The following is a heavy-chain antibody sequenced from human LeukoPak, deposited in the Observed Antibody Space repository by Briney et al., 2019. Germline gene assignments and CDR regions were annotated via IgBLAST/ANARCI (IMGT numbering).Heavy chain of an antibody. V-gene: IGHV3-30*04. Sequence: GGSLRLSCAASGFIFSSYAMHWVRQAPGKGLEWVAVISYDGSNKYYADSVKGRFTISRDNSKNTLYLQMNSLRAEDTAVYYCASGYCSSTSCYPYYYGMDVWGKGTTVTVSS. D-gene: IGHD2-2*03. CDR1: GFIFSSYA. J-gene: IGHJ6*04. CDR3: ASGYCSSTSCYPYYYGMDV. CDR2: ISYDGSNK.